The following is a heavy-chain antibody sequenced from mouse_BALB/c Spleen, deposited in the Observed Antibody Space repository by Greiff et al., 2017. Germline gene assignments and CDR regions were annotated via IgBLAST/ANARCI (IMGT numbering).Heavy chain of an antibody. Sequence: VQLQQSGPELVKPGASVKMSCKASGYTFTSYVMHWVKQKPGQGLEWIGYINPYNDGTKYNEKFKGKATLTSDKSSSTAYMELSSLTSEDSAVYYCARPPVVGAMDYWGQGTSVTVSS. J-gene: IGHJ4*01. CDR1: GYTFTSYV. D-gene: IGHD1-1*01. CDR2: INPYNDGT. CDR3: ARPPVVGAMDY. V-gene: IGHV1-14*01.